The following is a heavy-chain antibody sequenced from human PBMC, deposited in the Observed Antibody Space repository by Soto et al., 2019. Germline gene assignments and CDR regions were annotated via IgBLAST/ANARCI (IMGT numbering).Heavy chain of an antibody. CDR3: AKEARSGYSYGHFDS. V-gene: IGHV4-31*03. Sequence: PSETLSLTCSVSGDSIRNGVFYWSWIRQLPGRGLEWIGYIHNSGTTYFNPSLKSRIDMSVDTFKNHFSLKLSSVTAADTAVYYCAKEARSGYSYGHFDSWGQGTLVTVSS. D-gene: IGHD5-18*01. CDR1: GDSIRNGVFY. CDR2: IHNSGTT. J-gene: IGHJ4*02.